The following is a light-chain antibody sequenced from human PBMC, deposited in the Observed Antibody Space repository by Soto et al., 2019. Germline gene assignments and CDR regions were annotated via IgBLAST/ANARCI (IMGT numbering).Light chain of an antibody. V-gene: IGKV3-20*01. Sequence: EIVLTQSPGTLSLSPGERATLSCRASLSASYSQLAWYQQKPGQAPRLLIYGASSRATGIPDRFSGSGSGTDFTLTISRLEPEDFAVYYCQQYESSSWTFGQGTKVEIK. CDR3: QQYESSSWT. CDR1: LSASYSQ. J-gene: IGKJ1*01. CDR2: GAS.